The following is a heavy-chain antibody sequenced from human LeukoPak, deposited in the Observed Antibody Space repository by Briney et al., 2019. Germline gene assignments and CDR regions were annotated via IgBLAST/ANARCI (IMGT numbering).Heavy chain of an antibody. CDR3: AKGRDYYYYGMDV. V-gene: IGHV3-33*06. Sequence: YPGGSLRLSCAASGFTFSNAWMSWVRQAPGKGLEWVAVIWYDGSNKYYADSVKGRFTISRDNSKNTLYLQMNSLRAEDTAVYYCAKGRDYYYYGMDVWGQGTTVTVSS. CDR2: IWYDGSNK. CDR1: GFTFSNAW. J-gene: IGHJ6*02.